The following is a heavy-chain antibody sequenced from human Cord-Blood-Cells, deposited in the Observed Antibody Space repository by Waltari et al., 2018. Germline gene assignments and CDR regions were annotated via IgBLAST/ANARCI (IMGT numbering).Heavy chain of an antibody. D-gene: IGHD2-2*01. CDR2: ISSSSSYI. CDR1: GFTFSSYT. J-gene: IGHJ4*02. V-gene: IGHV3-21*01. Sequence: EVQLVESGGGLVKPGGSLILSCAASGFTFSSYTLNWVRQAPGKGLEWVSSISSSSSYIYYADSVKGRFTISRDNAKNSLYLQMNSLRAEDTAVYYCARGSTSCYDYWGQGTLVTVSS. CDR3: ARGSTSCYDY.